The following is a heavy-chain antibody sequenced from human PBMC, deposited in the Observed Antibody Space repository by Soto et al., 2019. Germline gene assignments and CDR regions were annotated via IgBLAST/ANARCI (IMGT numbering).Heavy chain of an antibody. D-gene: IGHD6-13*01. CDR2: IYYSGST. J-gene: IGHJ5*02. CDR3: ARGVAAAGTNWFDP. CDR1: GGSVSSGSYY. V-gene: IGHV4-61*01. Sequence: KPSDTLSLTCTVSGGSVSSGSYYWSWIRQPPGKGLEWIGYIYYSGSTNYNPSLKSRVTISVDTSKNQFSLKLSSVTAADTAVYYCARGVAAAGTNWFDPWGQGTLVTVSS.